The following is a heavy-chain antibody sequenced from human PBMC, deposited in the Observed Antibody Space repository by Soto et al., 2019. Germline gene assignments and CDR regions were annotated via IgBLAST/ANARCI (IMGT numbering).Heavy chain of an antibody. D-gene: IGHD5-18*01. J-gene: IGHJ4*02. Sequence: QVQLQESGPGLVKPSETLSLTCTVSGGSISSYYWSWVRQPPGKGLEWIGYIYYSGSTNYTPALKSRVTISVDTSKNQFSLKLSSVTAADTAVYYCARVGGYSYGSSGTFDYWGQGTLVTVSS. V-gene: IGHV4-59*01. CDR3: ARVGGYSYGSSGTFDY. CDR2: IYYSGST. CDR1: GGSISSYY.